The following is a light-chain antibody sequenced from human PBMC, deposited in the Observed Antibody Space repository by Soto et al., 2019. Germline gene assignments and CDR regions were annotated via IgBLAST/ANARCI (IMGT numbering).Light chain of an antibody. J-gene: IGKJ4*01. CDR3: HQYGSSPPT. CDR1: QSVRNSY. CDR2: GAS. V-gene: IGKV3-20*01. Sequence: EIVLTQSPGTLSLSPGERATLSCRASQSVRNSYLAWYQQKPGQAPRLLISGASSRATGITDRFSGSGSGTYFTLTISSLEPEDFAVYHCHQYGSSPPTFGGGTKVET.